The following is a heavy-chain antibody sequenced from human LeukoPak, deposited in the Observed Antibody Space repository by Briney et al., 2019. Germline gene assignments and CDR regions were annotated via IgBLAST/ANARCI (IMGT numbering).Heavy chain of an antibody. CDR2: IFYSGST. J-gene: IGHJ4*02. CDR3: SRLAGGRGNDY. D-gene: IGHD3-16*01. CDR1: GGSISSYY. Sequence: PSETLSLTCTVSGGSISSYYCSWIRQPPGNGREWIGYIFYSGSTNYNPSLTSRVTISVDTSKTKFSLNLRSVTAADTAVYYCSRLAGGRGNDYWGQGTLVTVSS. V-gene: IGHV4-59*08.